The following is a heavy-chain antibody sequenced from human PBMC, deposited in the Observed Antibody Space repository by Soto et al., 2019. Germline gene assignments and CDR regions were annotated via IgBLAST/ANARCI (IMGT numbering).Heavy chain of an antibody. CDR3: ARGIAAADLYYYYGMDV. V-gene: IGHV1-3*01. D-gene: IGHD6-13*01. Sequence: ASVKVSCKASGYTFTSYAMHWVRQAPGQRLEWMGWINAGNGNTKYSQKFQGRVTITRDTSASTAYMELSSLRSEDTAVYYCARGIAAADLYYYYGMDVWGQGTTVTVSS. CDR2: INAGNGNT. CDR1: GYTFTSYA. J-gene: IGHJ6*02.